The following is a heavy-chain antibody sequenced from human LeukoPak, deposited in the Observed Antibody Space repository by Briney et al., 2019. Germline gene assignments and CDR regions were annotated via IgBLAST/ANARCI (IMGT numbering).Heavy chain of an antibody. Sequence: GGSLRLSCAASGFTFSNYAMHWVRQAPGKGLEYISSISSDGGSTYYADSVKGRFTISRDNSKNTLYLQMGRLRAEDMAVYYCARDPHSSGWLFDYWGQGTLVSVSS. D-gene: IGHD6-19*01. V-gene: IGHV3-64*02. CDR2: ISSDGGST. CDR1: GFTFSNYA. J-gene: IGHJ4*02. CDR3: ARDPHSSGWLFDY.